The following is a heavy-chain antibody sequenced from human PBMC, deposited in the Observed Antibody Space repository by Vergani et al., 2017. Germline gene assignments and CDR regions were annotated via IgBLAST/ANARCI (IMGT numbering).Heavy chain of an antibody. V-gene: IGHV3-53*01. CDR1: GFTVSSNY. CDR2: IYSGGST. D-gene: IGHD3-22*01. CDR3: ARSTYLLNYYDSSGFDY. J-gene: IGHJ4*02. Sequence: EVQLVESGGGLIQPGGSLRLSCAASGFTVSSNYMSWVRQAPGKGLEWVSVIYSGGSTYYADSVKGRFTISRDNSKNTLYLQMNSLRAEDTAVYYCARSTYLLNYYDSSGFDYWGQGTLVTVSS.